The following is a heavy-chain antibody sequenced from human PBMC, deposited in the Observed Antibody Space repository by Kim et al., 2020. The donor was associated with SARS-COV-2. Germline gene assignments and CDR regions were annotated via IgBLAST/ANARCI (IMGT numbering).Heavy chain of an antibody. CDR2: INHSGST. J-gene: IGHJ5*02. V-gene: IGHV4-34*01. CDR1: GGSFSGYY. D-gene: IGHD3-16*02. Sequence: SETLSLTCAVYGGSFSGYYWSWIRQPPGKGLEWIGEINHSGSTNYNPSLKSRVTISVDTSKNQFSLKLSSVTAADTAVYYCARGLPFGGVIAHNWFDPWGQGTLVTVSS. CDR3: ARGLPFGGVIAHNWFDP.